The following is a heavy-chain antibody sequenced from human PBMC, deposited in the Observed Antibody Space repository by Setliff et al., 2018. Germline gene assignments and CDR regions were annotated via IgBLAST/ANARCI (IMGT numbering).Heavy chain of an antibody. Sequence: ASVKVSCKTSAYSFTDYYIQWVRQAPGQGLEWMGWINPNSGGTKYSPKFQGRVAMTRDTSVTTAFLELSGLTYDDTAVYYCARDGGGYCATTSCFHFDYWGQGTQVTVSS. D-gene: IGHD2-15*01. CDR2: INPNSGGT. CDR3: ARDGGGYCATTSCFHFDY. CDR1: AYSFTDYY. V-gene: IGHV1-2*02. J-gene: IGHJ4*02.